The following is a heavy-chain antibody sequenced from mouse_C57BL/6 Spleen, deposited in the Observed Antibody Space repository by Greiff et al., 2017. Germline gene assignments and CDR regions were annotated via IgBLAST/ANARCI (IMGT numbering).Heavy chain of an antibody. CDR2: ISSGSSTI. CDR1: GFTFSDYG. J-gene: IGHJ3*01. V-gene: IGHV5-17*01. Sequence: EVQVVESGGGLVKPGGSLKLSCAASGFTFSDYGMHWVRQAPEKGLEWVAYISSGSSTIYYADTVKGRFTISRDNAKNTLFLQMTSLRSEDTAMYYCAREGSTGPFAYCGQGTLVTVSA. CDR3: AREGSTGPFAY. D-gene: IGHD3-1*01.